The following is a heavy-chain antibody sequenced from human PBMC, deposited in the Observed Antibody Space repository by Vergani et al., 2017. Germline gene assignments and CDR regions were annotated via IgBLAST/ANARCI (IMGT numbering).Heavy chain of an antibody. Sequence: EVQLVESGGGLVQPGGSLRLSCAASGFTFSSYSMNWVRQAPGKGLEWVSYISSSSSTLYYADSVKGRFTISRDNAKNSLYLQMNSLRAEDTAVYYCARDGIAAAASGYWGQGTLVTVSS. CDR2: ISSSSSTL. D-gene: IGHD6-13*01. V-gene: IGHV3-48*04. CDR3: ARDGIAAAASGY. J-gene: IGHJ4*02. CDR1: GFTFSSYS.